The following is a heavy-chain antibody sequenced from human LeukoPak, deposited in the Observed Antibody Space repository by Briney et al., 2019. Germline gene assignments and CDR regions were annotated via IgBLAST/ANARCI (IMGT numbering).Heavy chain of an antibody. D-gene: IGHD3-22*01. Sequence: PGGSLRLSCAASGFTFSSYAMNWVRQAPGKGLEWVSAISGSGGSTYYADSVKGRFTISRDNSKNTLCLQMNSLRAEDTAVYYCAKDYCDSSGSFDYWGQGTLVTVSS. J-gene: IGHJ4*02. V-gene: IGHV3-23*01. CDR3: AKDYCDSSGSFDY. CDR1: GFTFSSYA. CDR2: ISGSGGST.